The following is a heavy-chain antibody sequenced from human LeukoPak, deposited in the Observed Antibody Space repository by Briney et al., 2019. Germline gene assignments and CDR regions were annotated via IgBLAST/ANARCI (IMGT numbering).Heavy chain of an antibody. CDR2: IIPLFSTS. V-gene: IGHV1-69*13. D-gene: IGHD6-13*01. Sequence: SVKVSCKASGGTFSSYAISWVRQAPGQGLEWMGEIIPLFSTSHYAQKFQGRVTITADESTSIVYMELSSLRSEDTAVYYCARGIAGAGTHFDYWGQGTLVTVSS. J-gene: IGHJ4*02. CDR3: ARGIAGAGTHFDY. CDR1: GGTFSSYA.